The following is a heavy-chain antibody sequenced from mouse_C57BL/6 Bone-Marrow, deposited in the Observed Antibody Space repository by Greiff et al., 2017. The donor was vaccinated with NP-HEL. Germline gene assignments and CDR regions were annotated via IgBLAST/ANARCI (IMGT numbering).Heavy chain of an antibody. CDR3: ARSLLLRFSMDY. Sequence: EVKLVESGGGLVKPGGSLKLSCAASGFTFSDYGMHWVRQAPEKGLEWVAYISSGSSTISYADTVKGRFTISRDNAKNTLFLPMTSLRSEDTAMYYCARSLLLRFSMDYWGQGTSVTVSS. V-gene: IGHV5-17*01. CDR2: ISSGSSTI. CDR1: GFTFSDYG. J-gene: IGHJ4*01. D-gene: IGHD1-1*01.